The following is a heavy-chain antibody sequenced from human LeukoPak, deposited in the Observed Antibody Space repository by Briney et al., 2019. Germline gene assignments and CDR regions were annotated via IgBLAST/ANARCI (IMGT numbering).Heavy chain of an antibody. Sequence: GGSLRLSCAASGFTFSSYNMNWVRQAPGKGLEWISYISLSTTSIYYADSVKGRFTISRDNAKNSLYLQMNSLRAKDTAVYYCAREPTYSSSWYTTCDFWGQGTLVTVSS. V-gene: IGHV3-48*01. J-gene: IGHJ4*02. CDR3: AREPTYSSSWYTTCDF. CDR2: ISLSTTSI. D-gene: IGHD6-13*01. CDR1: GFTFSSYN.